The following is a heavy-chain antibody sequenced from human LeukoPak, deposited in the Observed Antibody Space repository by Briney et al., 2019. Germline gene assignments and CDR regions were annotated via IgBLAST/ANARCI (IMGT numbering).Heavy chain of an antibody. CDR1: GGSFSGYY. V-gene: IGHV4-34*01. CDR2: INHSGST. J-gene: IGHJ4*02. CDR3: AREHRLLYRHYYFDY. Sequence: SETLSLTCAVYGGSFSGYYWSWIRQPPGKGLEWIGEINHSGSTNYNPSLKSRVTISVDTSKNQFSLKLSSVTAADTAVYYCAREHRLLYRHYYFDYWGQGTLVTVSS. D-gene: IGHD2-2*02.